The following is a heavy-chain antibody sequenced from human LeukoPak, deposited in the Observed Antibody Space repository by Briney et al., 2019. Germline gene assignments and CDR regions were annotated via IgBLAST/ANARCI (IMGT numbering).Heavy chain of an antibody. D-gene: IGHD3-10*01. CDR1: GFTFKKYW. V-gene: IGHV3-7*03. CDR2: IKEDGSET. CDR3: ARGSYYGSGSLNWFDP. J-gene: IGHJ5*02. Sequence: GGSLRLSCAASGFTFKKYWMNWVRQVPGKGLECLANIKEDGSETYYADSVKGRFTISRDNAKNSLYLQMNSLRAEDTAVYYCARGSYYGSGSLNWFDPWGQGTLVTVSS.